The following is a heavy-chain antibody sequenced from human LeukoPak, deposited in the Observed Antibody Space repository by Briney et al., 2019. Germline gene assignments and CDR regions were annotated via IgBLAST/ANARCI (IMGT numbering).Heavy chain of an antibody. J-gene: IGHJ3*02. CDR2: ISNNGGST. Sequence: GGSLRLSCAASGFTFSSYAMSWVSQAPGKGLEWVSRISNNGGSTYYTDSVKGRFTISRDNSKNTLSLQMNSLRAEDMAVYYCAKIGRHYYGSALKGAFDIWGQGTMVTVSS. V-gene: IGHV3-23*01. D-gene: IGHD3-10*01. CDR3: AKIGRHYYGSALKGAFDI. CDR1: GFTFSSYA.